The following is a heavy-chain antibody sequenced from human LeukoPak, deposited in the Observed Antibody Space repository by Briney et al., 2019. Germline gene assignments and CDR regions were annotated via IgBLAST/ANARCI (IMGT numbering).Heavy chain of an antibody. V-gene: IGHV3-23*01. D-gene: IGHD6-6*01. Sequence: GGSLRLSCAASGFTFSSXXXXXVRQAPGKXXXXVSSINNSGXSMYYXXXVKGRFTXSRDNSKNTLYLQMNSLRAEDTAVYYCAKGAGSSSFDYWGQGTLVTVSS. CDR2: INNSGXSM. J-gene: IGHJ4*02. CDR1: GFTFSSXX. CDR3: AKGAGSSSFDY.